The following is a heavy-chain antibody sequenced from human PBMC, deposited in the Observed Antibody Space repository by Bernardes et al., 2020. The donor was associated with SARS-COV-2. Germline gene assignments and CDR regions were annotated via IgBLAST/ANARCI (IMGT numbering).Heavy chain of an antibody. CDR2: INPNSGGT. CDR1: GYTFTGYY. J-gene: IGHJ6*02. Sequence: ASVKVSCKASGYTFTGYYMHWVRQAPGQGLEWMGWINPNSGGTNYAQKFQGWVTMTRDTSISTAYMELSRLRSDDTAVYYCARDSHYDFWSGYFMDVWGQGTTVTVSS. D-gene: IGHD3-3*01. CDR3: ARDSHYDFWSGYFMDV. V-gene: IGHV1-2*04.